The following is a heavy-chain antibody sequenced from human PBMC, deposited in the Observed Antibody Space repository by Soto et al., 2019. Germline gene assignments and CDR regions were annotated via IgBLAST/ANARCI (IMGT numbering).Heavy chain of an antibody. CDR1: GFPFSGDA. Sequence: GGSLRLSCAASGFPFSGDAMSWVRQAPGKGLEWVSAISGSGGSTYYADSVKGRFTISRDNPKNTLYLQMNSLRAEDTAVYYCAKDGAPYYYGSGTPYWGQGTLVTVSS. CDR2: ISGSGGST. D-gene: IGHD3-10*01. CDR3: AKDGAPYYYGSGTPY. V-gene: IGHV3-23*01. J-gene: IGHJ4*02.